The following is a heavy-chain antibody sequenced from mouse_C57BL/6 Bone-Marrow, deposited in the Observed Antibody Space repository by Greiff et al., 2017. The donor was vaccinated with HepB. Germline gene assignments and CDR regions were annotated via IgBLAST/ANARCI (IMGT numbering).Heavy chain of an antibody. CDR1: GFTFSSYG. CDR3: ARHELRPFAY. J-gene: IGHJ3*01. CDR2: ISSGGSYN. V-gene: IGHV5-6*01. D-gene: IGHD1-2*01. Sequence: EVQVVESGGDLVKPGGSLKLSCAASGFTFSSYGMSWVRQTPDKRLEWVATISSGGSYNYYPDSVKGRFTISRDNAKNTLYLQMSSLKSEDTAMYYCARHELRPFAYWGQGTLVTVSA.